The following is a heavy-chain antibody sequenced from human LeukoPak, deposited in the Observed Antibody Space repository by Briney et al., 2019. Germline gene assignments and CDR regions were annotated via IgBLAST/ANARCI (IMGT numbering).Heavy chain of an antibody. CDR3: ARTDYYDSSGYFTFDY. V-gene: IGHV4-39*07. Sequence: PPETLSLTCTVSGGSISSSSYYWGWIRQPPGKGLEWIGSIYYSGSTYYNPSLKSRVTISVDTSKNQFSLKLSSVTAADTAVYYCARTDYYDSSGYFTFDYWGQGTLVTVSS. D-gene: IGHD3-22*01. CDR2: IYYSGST. J-gene: IGHJ4*02. CDR1: GGSISSSSYY.